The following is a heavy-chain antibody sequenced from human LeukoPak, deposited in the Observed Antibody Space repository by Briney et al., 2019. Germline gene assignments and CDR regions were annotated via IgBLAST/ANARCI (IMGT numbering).Heavy chain of an antibody. CDR3: ARLSSSSWPLYYYYYYMDV. V-gene: IGHV1-18*01. CDR2: ISAYNGNT. J-gene: IGHJ6*03. Sequence: GASVKVSCKASGYTFTSCGISWVRQAPGQGLEWMGWISAYNGNTNYAQKLQGRVTMTTDTSTSTAYMELRSLRSDDTAVYYCARLSSSSWPLYYYYYYMDVWGKGTTVTVSS. D-gene: IGHD6-13*01. CDR1: GYTFTSCG.